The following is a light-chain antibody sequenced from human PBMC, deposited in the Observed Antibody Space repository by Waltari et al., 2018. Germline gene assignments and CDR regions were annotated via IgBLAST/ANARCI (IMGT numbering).Light chain of an antibody. V-gene: IGKV4-1*01. J-gene: IGKJ1*01. Sequence: DIVMTQSPESLAVSLGERATIHCKPSQSLLYYSNGKNYLAWYQQKPGQPPKLLIDWAATRQSGVPDRFSGSGSGTDFTLTISSLQAEDVAVYYCQQYYSRRTFGQGTKVEIK. CDR2: WAA. CDR1: QSLLYYSNGKNY. CDR3: QQYYSRRT.